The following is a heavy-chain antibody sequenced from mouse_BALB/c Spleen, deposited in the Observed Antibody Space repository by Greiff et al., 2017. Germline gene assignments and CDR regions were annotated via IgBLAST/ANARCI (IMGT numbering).Heavy chain of an antibody. CDR2: ISSGSSTI. CDR1: GFTFSSFG. V-gene: IGHV5-17*02. D-gene: IGHD2-1*01. CDR3: ARNGNYEGAWFAY. J-gene: IGHJ3*01. Sequence: EVMLVESGGGLVQPGGSRKLSCAASGFTFSSFGMHWVRQAPEKGLEWVAYISSGSSTIYYADTVKGRFTISRDNPKNTLFLQMTSLRSEDTAMYYCARNGNYEGAWFAYWGQGTLVTVSA.